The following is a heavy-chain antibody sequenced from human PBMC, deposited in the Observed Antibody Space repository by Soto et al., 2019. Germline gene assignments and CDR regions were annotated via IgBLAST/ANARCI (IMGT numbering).Heavy chain of an antibody. CDR2: ISGSGGST. V-gene: IGHV3-23*01. J-gene: IGHJ3*02. CDR3: AKDPPYSGSPSWAFDI. Sequence: GGSLRLSCAASGFTFSSYAMSWVRQATGKGLEWVSAISGSGGSTYYADSVKGRFTISRDNSKNTLYLQMNSLRAEDTAVYYWAKDPPYSGSPSWAFDIWGQGTMVTVSS. CDR1: GFTFSSYA. D-gene: IGHD1-26*01.